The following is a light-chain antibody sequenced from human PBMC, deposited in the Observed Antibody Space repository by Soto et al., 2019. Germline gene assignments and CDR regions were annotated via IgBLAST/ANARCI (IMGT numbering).Light chain of an antibody. CDR1: QGVSTW. J-gene: IGKJ5*01. V-gene: IGKV1-12*01. CDR2: TAS. CDR3: QQAASFPIT. Sequence: IQMTQSQSSVSASVGDRVTITCRASQGVSTWLAWYQQKPGKAPNLLIYTASSLQSGVLSRFSGSGSGTDFTLTINGLQPEDFATYYCQQAASFPITFGQGTRLEIK.